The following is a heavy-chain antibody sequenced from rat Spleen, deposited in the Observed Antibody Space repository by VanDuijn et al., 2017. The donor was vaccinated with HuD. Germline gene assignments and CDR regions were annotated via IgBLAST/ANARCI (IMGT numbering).Heavy chain of an antibody. V-gene: IGHV5S13*01. CDR1: GFTYSNYV. CDR2: ISSGGGDT. CDR3: ARAGYLRDWYFDF. J-gene: IGHJ1*01. D-gene: IGHD2-5*01. Sequence: EVQLVESGGGLVQPGRSLKLSCAASGFTYSNYVMAWVRQAPTKGLEWVASISSGGGDTYYPDSVRGRFTISRDNAKNTLYLQLDSLRSEDTATYYCARAGYLRDWYFDFWGPGTMVTVSS.